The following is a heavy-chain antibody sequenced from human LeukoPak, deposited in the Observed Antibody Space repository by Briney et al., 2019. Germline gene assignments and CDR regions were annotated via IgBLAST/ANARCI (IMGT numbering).Heavy chain of an antibody. D-gene: IGHD3-9*01. CDR2: IYYSGST. CDR1: GGSISSYY. Sequence: PSETLSLTCTVSGGSISSYYWSWIRQPPGKGLEWIGYIYYSGSTNYNPSLKSRVTISVDTSKNQFSLKLSSVTAADTAVYCCARLDRREYCDILTGYQTPEYYYYYYMDVWGKGTTVTISS. CDR3: ARLDRREYCDILTGYQTPEYYYYYYMDV. J-gene: IGHJ6*03. V-gene: IGHV4-59*01.